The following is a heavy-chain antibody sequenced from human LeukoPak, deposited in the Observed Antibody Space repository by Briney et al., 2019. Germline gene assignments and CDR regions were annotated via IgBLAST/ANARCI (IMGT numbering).Heavy chain of an antibody. V-gene: IGHV4-38-2*02. J-gene: IGHJ6*03. CDR1: GYSISSGCY. CDR3: AREGVVVVAATRGTDGYYYMDV. CDR2: IYHGGST. D-gene: IGHD2-15*01. Sequence: SETLSLTCGVSGYSISSGCYWGWIRQPPGKGLEWIGSIYHGGSTYYNPSLKSRVTISVDTSKNQFSLKLSSVTAADTAVYYCAREGVVVVAATRGTDGYYYMDVWGKGTTVTVSS.